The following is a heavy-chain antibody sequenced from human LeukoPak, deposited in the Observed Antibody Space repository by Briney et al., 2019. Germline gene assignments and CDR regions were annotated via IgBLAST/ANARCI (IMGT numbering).Heavy chain of an antibody. D-gene: IGHD5-18*01. Sequence: PGGSLRLSCAASGFTFSSYWMHWVRQVPGMGLVWVSRVNSDGFSTSYADSVKGRFTISRDNAKNTLYLQMNSLRAEDTAVYYCARDRGYTYGPPPGYFDYWGQGTLVTVSS. CDR3: ARDRGYTYGPPPGYFDY. V-gene: IGHV3-74*01. CDR2: VNSDGFST. J-gene: IGHJ4*02. CDR1: GFTFSSYW.